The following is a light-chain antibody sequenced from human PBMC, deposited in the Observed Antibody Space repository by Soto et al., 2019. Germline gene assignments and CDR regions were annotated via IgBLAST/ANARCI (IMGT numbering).Light chain of an antibody. CDR3: QQSYSTPIT. J-gene: IGKJ4*01. V-gene: IGKV1-39*01. Sequence: DIQMTQSPSSLSAFVGDRVTITCRASQTISNFLNWYQQKPGRAPYLLIYAASTLQSGVPSRFSGSQSGTDFTLTIASLQPEDFATYYCQQSYSTPITFGGGTKVEIK. CDR1: QTISNF. CDR2: AAS.